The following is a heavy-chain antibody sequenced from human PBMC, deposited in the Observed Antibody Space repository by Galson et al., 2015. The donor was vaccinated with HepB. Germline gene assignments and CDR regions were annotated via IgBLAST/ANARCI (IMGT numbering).Heavy chain of an antibody. CDR2: ISTYSDNT. CDR3: GRGRKTIASRPSGAVDI. D-gene: IGHD2/OR15-2a*01. Sequence: SVKVSCKASGYTFTSFGISWVRQAPGQGLEWMGWISTYSDNTNYAQKFQGRVTMTTDTSTSTASMELRRLTSDDTALYYCGRGRKTIASRPSGAVDIWGQGTMVTVSS. V-gene: IGHV1-18*01. J-gene: IGHJ3*02. CDR1: GYTFTSFG.